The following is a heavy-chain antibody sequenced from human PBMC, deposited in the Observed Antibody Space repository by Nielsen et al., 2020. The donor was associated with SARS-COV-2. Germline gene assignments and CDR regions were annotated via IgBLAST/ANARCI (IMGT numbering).Heavy chain of an antibody. V-gene: IGHV4-39*01. CDR3: ARLGLSWFDP. CDR1: GGSISSSSYY. J-gene: IGHJ5*02. CDR2: IYYSGST. D-gene: IGHD2-2*01. Sequence: SETLSLTCTVSGGSISSSSYYWGWIRQPPGKGLEWIGSIYYSGSTYYNPSLKSRVTISVDTSKNQFSLKLSSVTAADTAVYYCARLGLSWFDPWGQGTLVTVSS.